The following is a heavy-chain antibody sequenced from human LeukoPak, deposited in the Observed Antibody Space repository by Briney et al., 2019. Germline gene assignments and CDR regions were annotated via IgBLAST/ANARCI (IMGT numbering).Heavy chain of an antibody. D-gene: IGHD6-13*01. V-gene: IGHV3-30*03. CDR1: GFTFSSHR. Sequence: GRSLRLSCVASGFTFSSHRMHWVRQAPGKGVEGVAIISYDGSNKYFADSVKGRFTISRDSSKNTLYLQMNSLRAEDTAVYYCARDRSSSWALDYWGQGTLVTVSS. CDR3: ARDRSSSWALDY. CDR2: ISYDGSNK. J-gene: IGHJ4*02.